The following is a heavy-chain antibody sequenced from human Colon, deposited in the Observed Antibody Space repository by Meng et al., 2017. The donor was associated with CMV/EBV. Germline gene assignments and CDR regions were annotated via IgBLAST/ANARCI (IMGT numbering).Heavy chain of an antibody. CDR2: INHSGGT. CDR3: ARERIDTPAAFDI. CDR1: GGSFGDNF. D-gene: IGHD2/OR15-2a*01. V-gene: IGHV4-34*01. Sequence: SETLSLTCVVYGGSFGDNFWTWIRQPPGKGLEWIGEINHSGGTNYNPSLESRVTISVHTSKNQFSLQLSSVTAADTAIYYCARERIDTPAAFDIWGRGTMVTVSS. J-gene: IGHJ3*02.